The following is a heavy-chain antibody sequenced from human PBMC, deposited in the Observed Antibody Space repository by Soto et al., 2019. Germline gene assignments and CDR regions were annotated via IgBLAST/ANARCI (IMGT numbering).Heavy chain of an antibody. CDR3: ASWELNHYYYYGMDV. Sequence: QVQLVQSGAEVKKPGASVKVSCKASGYTFTSYDINWVRQATGQGLEWMGWMNPNSGNTGYAQKFQGRVTMTRNTSRSTAYMELSSLRSEDTAVYYCASWELNHYYYYGMDVWGQGTTVTVSS. D-gene: IGHD1-26*01. V-gene: IGHV1-8*01. CDR2: MNPNSGNT. CDR1: GYTFTSYD. J-gene: IGHJ6*02.